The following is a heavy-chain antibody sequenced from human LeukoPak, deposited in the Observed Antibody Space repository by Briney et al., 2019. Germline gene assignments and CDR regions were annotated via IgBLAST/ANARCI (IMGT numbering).Heavy chain of an antibody. Sequence: GASVKVSCKASGYTFTSYGISWVRQAPGQGLEWMGWISAYNGNTNYAQKLQGRVTMTTDTSTSTAYMELRSLRSDDTAVYYCARAGSRSLEWLLFSWFDPWGQGTLVTVSS. CDR1: GYTFTSYG. D-gene: IGHD3-3*01. CDR3: ARAGSRSLEWLLFSWFDP. V-gene: IGHV1-18*01. J-gene: IGHJ5*02. CDR2: ISAYNGNT.